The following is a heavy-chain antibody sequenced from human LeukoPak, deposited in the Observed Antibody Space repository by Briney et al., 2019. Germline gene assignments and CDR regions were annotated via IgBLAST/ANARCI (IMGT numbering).Heavy chain of an antibody. J-gene: IGHJ4*02. CDR3: ARAPDGYCGGDCFFDY. CDR1: GFTFSSYS. V-gene: IGHV3-21*01. D-gene: IGHD2-21*01. CDR2: ISSSSSYI. Sequence: GGSLRLSCAASGFTFSSYSMNWVRQAPGKELEWVSSISSSSSYIYYADSVKGRFTISRDNAKNSLYLQMNSLRAEDTAVYYCARAPDGYCGGDCFFDYWGQGTLVTVSS.